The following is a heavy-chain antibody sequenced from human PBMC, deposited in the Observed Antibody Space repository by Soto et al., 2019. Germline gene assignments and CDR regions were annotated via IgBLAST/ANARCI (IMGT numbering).Heavy chain of an antibody. CDR3: ARDYGDSYYYYYGMDV. Sequence: QVQLVESGGGVVQPGRSLRLSCAASGFTFSSYAMHWVRQAPGKRLEWVAVISYDGSNKYYADSVKGRFTISRDNSKNTLYLQVNSLRAEDTAVYYCARDYGDSYYYYYGMDVWGQGTTVTVSS. J-gene: IGHJ6*02. V-gene: IGHV3-30-3*01. CDR1: GFTFSSYA. CDR2: ISYDGSNK. D-gene: IGHD4-17*01.